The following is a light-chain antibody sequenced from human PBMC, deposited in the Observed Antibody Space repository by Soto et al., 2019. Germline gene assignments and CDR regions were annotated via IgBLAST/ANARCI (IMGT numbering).Light chain of an antibody. J-gene: IGKJ5*01. V-gene: IGKV1-39*01. CDR2: ATY. Sequence: DIQMTQSPSSLSASVGDRVTITCRASQSISNYLNWYQQKPGKAPKFLIQATYILQSGVPSRFSGSGSGTDFTLTISSLQPEDFATYYCQQNYNYPRTFGQGTRLEIK. CDR1: QSISNY. CDR3: QQNYNYPRT.